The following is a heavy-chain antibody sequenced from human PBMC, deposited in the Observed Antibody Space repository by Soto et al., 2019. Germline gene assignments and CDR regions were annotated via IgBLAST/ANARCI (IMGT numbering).Heavy chain of an antibody. Sequence: EVQVVESGGDLVKPGGSLRLSCTGSEFTFSANCMHWVRQAPGKGLEWVSRVNSDGTITTYADSVKGRFTISRDNAKNTVYPQMTRLRVEDTVVAYCASEVTCKEIVSGCYRTFDVWGQGTQVTVSS. CDR3: ASEVTCKEIVSGCYRTFDV. V-gene: IGHV3-74*03. J-gene: IGHJ3*01. CDR2: VNSDGTIT. CDR1: EFTFSANC. D-gene: IGHD3-9*01.